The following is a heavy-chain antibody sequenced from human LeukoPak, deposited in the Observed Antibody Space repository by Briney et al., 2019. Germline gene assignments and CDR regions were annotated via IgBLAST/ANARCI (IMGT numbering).Heavy chain of an antibody. CDR2: ISGSAARS. V-gene: IGHV3-23*01. J-gene: IGHJ4*02. CDR1: GFTFSSYA. Sequence: PGGSLRLSCAASGFTFSSYAMSWGRQAPGKGLEWVPVISGSAARSYYDDSLKGRFSISRDNSKNKLHLQRNRLRAADTAVYYCAKDQLQIYVDRGEGALVTVSS. D-gene: IGHD4-17*01. CDR3: AKDQLQIYVD.